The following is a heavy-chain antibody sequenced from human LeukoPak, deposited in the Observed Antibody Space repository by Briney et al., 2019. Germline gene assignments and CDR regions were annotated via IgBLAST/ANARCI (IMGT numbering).Heavy chain of an antibody. Sequence: PGGSLRLSCAASGFTFSSYAMSWVRQAPGKGLEWVSAISGSGGSTYYADSVKGRFTISRDNSKNTLYLQMNSLRAEDTAVYYCAKDPPRSVSRAVAGTWDAFDIWGQGTMVTVSS. D-gene: IGHD6-19*01. CDR3: AKDPPRSVSRAVAGTWDAFDI. V-gene: IGHV3-23*01. J-gene: IGHJ3*02. CDR2: ISGSGGST. CDR1: GFTFSSYA.